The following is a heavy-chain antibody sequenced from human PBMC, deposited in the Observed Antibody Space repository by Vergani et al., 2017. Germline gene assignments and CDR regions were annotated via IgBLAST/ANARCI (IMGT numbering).Heavy chain of an antibody. Sequence: EVQLLESGGGLVQPGGSLRLSCAASGFTFSSYAMSWVRQAPGKGLEWVSAISGSGGSTYYADSVKGRFTISRDNSKNTLYLQMNSLRAEDTAVYYCARGIEADSSVVGDGYFDYWGQGTLVTVSS. CDR2: ISGSGGST. D-gene: IGHD6-13*01. CDR3: ARGIEADSSVVGDGYFDY. CDR1: GFTFSSYA. V-gene: IGHV3-23*01. J-gene: IGHJ4*02.